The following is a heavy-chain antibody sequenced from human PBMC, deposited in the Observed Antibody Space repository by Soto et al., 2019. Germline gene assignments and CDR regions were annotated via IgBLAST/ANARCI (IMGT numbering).Heavy chain of an antibody. Sequence: PGESLKISCKGSGYSFTSYWIGWVRQMPGKGLEWMGIIYPGDSDTRYSPSFQGQVTISADKSISTAYLQWSSLKASDTAMYYCARGDCSSTSCYAGILPFDYWGQGTLVTSPQ. J-gene: IGHJ4*02. CDR2: IYPGDSDT. D-gene: IGHD2-2*01. CDR3: ARGDCSSTSCYAGILPFDY. CDR1: GYSFTSYW. V-gene: IGHV5-51*01.